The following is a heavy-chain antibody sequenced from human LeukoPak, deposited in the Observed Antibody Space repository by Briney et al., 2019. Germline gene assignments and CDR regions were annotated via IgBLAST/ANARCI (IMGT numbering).Heavy chain of an antibody. CDR2: ISAYNGNT. D-gene: IGHD3-10*01. CDR1: GYTFTSYG. Sequence: GASVKVSCKASGYTFTSYGISWVRQAPGQGLEWMGWISAYNGNTNYAQKLQGRVTMTTDTSTSTAYMELRSLRSDDTAVYYCARRKGLLWFGELLGYWGQGTLVTVSS. J-gene: IGHJ4*02. V-gene: IGHV1-18*01. CDR3: ARRKGLLWFGELLGY.